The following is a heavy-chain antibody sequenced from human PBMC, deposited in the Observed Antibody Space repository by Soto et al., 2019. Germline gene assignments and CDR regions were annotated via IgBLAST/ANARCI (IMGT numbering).Heavy chain of an antibody. Sequence: PGGSLRLSCAASGFTFSSYAMTWVRQVPGKGLEWVSSISGSGGSTYNADSVRGRFTISRDNSKNTLYLQMNSLRAEDTAVYYCAKAPGPTSAGHTYFDYWGQGTLVTVSS. V-gene: IGHV3-23*01. J-gene: IGHJ4*02. CDR3: AKAPGPTSAGHTYFDY. CDR1: GFTFSSYA. CDR2: ISGSGGST. D-gene: IGHD6-13*01.